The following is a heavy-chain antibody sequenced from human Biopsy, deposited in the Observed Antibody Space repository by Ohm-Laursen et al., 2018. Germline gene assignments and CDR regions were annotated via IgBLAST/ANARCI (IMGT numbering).Heavy chain of an antibody. CDR2: ISHTGYT. CDR1: GGSFTGHY. Sequence: SETLSLTCTVSGGSFTGHYWSWIRQPPGKGLVWIGHISHTGYTSYKSSLKSRVTISLVTSRKHFSLRLTSLAAADTAVYYCARGSNEYGGLYFPHWGQGTLVTVSS. J-gene: IGHJ1*01. D-gene: IGHD4-23*01. CDR3: ARGSNEYGGLYFPH. V-gene: IGHV4-59*11.